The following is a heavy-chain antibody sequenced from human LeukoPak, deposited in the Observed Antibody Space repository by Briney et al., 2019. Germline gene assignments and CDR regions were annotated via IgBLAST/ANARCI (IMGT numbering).Heavy chain of an antibody. CDR1: GYTFTSYG. J-gene: IGHJ5*02. V-gene: IGHV1-18*01. CDR2: ISAYNGNT. CDR3: ARGFWSGYYTGRETGYNMGAWFDP. D-gene: IGHD3-3*01. Sequence: ASVKVSCKASGYTFTSYGISWVRQAPGQGLEWMGWISAYNGNTNYAQKLQGRVTMTTDTSTSTAYMELRSLRSDDTAVYYCARGFWSGYYTGRETGYNMGAWFDPWGQGTLVTVSS.